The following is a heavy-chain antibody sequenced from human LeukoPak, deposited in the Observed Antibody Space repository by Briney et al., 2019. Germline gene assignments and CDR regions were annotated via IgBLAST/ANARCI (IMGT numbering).Heavy chain of an antibody. CDR2: IYTSGST. CDR3: ARDRYGSGSYYKSWFDP. J-gene: IGHJ5*02. Sequence: SETLSLTCTVSGGSISSYYWSWIRQPARQGLEWIGRIYTSGSTNYNPSLKSRVTMSVDTSKNQFSLRLSSVTAADTAVYYCARDRYGSGSYYKSWFDPWGQGTLVTVSS. D-gene: IGHD3-10*01. CDR1: GGSISSYY. V-gene: IGHV4-4*07.